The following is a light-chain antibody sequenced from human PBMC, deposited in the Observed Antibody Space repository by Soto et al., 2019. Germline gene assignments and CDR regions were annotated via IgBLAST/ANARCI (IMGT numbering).Light chain of an antibody. CDR3: NQYISYFLP. V-gene: IGKV1-5*01. J-gene: IGKJ4*01. CDR1: QSISSW. Sequence: DIQMTQSPSTLSASVGDRVTITCRASQSISSWLAWYQQKPGKAPKLLIYDASSLESGVPSRFSGSGSGTEFTLTISSLQPVYVATYYCNQYISYFLPFGARPNLAIK. CDR2: DAS.